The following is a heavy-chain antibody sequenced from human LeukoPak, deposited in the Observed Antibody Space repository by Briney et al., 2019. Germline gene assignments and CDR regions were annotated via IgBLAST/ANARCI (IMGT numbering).Heavy chain of an antibody. D-gene: IGHD1-7*01. J-gene: IGHJ1*01. Sequence: GASVKVSCKASGYTFTNYAMNWVRQAPGQGLEWMGWINTNTGHPTYAQGFTGRFVFSLDTSVSTAYLQISSLKAEDTAVYYCARDYTLTLGTTTYFQHWGQGTLVTVSS. V-gene: IGHV7-4-1*02. CDR2: INTNTGHP. CDR1: GYTFTNYA. CDR3: ARDYTLTLGTTTYFQH.